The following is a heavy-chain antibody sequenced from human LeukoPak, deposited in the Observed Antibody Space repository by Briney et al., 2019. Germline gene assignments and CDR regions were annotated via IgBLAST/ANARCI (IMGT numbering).Heavy chain of an antibody. J-gene: IGHJ5*02. D-gene: IGHD6-13*01. CDR3: ARAPGSSSWYENWFDP. Sequence: SVKVSCKASRGTFISYAISWVRQAPGQGLEWMGRIIPILGIANYAQKFQGRVTITADKSTSTAYMELSSLRSEDTAVYYCARAPGSSSWYENWFDPWGQGTLVTVSS. CDR1: RGTFISYA. CDR2: IIPILGIA. V-gene: IGHV1-69*04.